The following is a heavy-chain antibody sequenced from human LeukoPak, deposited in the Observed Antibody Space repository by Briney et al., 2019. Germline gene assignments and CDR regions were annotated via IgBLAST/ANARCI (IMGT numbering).Heavy chain of an antibody. Sequence: PSETLPLTCAVSADSFSSHYWTWIRQPPGKGLEWIGYISYIGSTNYNPSLKSRVTISIDTSKNQFSLKLSSETAADTAVYYCARDLVTVTKGFDIWGQGTMVTVSS. J-gene: IGHJ3*02. D-gene: IGHD4-17*01. CDR3: ARDLVTVTKGFDI. V-gene: IGHV4-59*11. CDR2: ISYIGST. CDR1: ADSFSSHY.